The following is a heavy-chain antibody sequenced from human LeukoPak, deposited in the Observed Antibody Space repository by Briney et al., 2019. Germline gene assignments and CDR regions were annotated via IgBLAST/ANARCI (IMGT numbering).Heavy chain of an antibody. CDR3: AKQGWGAAAGTIDY. Sequence: QPGGSLRLSCAASGFTFSAHYMDWVRQAPGKGLEWVSAISGSGGKTYHADSVKGRFTISRDNSKNTLYLQMNSLRGEDTAVYYCAKQGWGAAAGTIDYWGQGTLVTVSS. V-gene: IGHV3-23*01. CDR2: ISGSGGKT. J-gene: IGHJ4*02. CDR1: GFTFSAHY. D-gene: IGHD6-13*01.